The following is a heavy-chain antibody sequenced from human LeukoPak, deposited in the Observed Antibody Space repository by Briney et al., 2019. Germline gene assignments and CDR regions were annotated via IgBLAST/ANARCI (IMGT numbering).Heavy chain of an antibody. CDR2: IWNDRSNK. Sequence: GGSLRLSCAASGFTFSTYGMHWVRQAPGKGLEWVAVIWNDRSNKYYADSVKGRFTISRDNSKNTLYLQMNSLGAEDTAVYSCARASGPFDYWGQGTLVTVSS. CDR1: GFTFSTYG. J-gene: IGHJ4*02. D-gene: IGHD3-10*01. CDR3: ARASGPFDY. V-gene: IGHV3-33*01.